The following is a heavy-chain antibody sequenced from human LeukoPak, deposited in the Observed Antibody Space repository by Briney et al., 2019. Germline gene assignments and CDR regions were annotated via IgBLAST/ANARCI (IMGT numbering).Heavy chain of an antibody. Sequence: PGGSLRLSCAASGFTFSSYWMSWVRQAPGKGLEWVANIKQDGSEKYYVDSVKGRFTISRDNAKNSLYLQMNSLRAEDTAVYYCAKDKDIVAPIGDYWGQGTLVTVSS. CDR2: IKQDGSEK. CDR1: GFTFSSYW. D-gene: IGHD5-12*01. CDR3: AKDKDIVAPIGDY. V-gene: IGHV3-7*01. J-gene: IGHJ4*02.